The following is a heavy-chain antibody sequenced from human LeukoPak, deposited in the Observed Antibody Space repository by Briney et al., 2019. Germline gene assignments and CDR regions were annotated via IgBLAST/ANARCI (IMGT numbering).Heavy chain of an antibody. CDR3: AKGGGDGYD. CDR2: ISGSGGST. CDR1: GFTFTNYA. J-gene: IGHJ4*02. V-gene: IGHV3-23*01. D-gene: IGHD5-24*01. Sequence: GGSLRLSCEASGFTFTNYAMSWVRQAPGKGLEWVSAISGSGGSTYYADSVKGRFTISRDNSKNTLYLQMNSLRAEDTAVYYCAKGGGDGYDWGQGTLVTVSS.